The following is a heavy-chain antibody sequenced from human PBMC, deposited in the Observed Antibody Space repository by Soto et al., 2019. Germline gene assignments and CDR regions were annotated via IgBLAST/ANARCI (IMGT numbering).Heavy chain of an antibody. J-gene: IGHJ3*02. V-gene: IGHV4-31*03. Sequence: TSETLSLTCTVSGGSISSGGYYWSWIRQHPGKGLEWIGYIYYSGSTYYNPSLKSRVTISVDTSKNQFSLKLSSVTAADTAVYYCAREYDFWSGYYRVGDAFDIWGQGTMVTVSS. D-gene: IGHD3-3*01. CDR2: IYYSGST. CDR1: GGSISSGGYY. CDR3: AREYDFWSGYYRVGDAFDI.